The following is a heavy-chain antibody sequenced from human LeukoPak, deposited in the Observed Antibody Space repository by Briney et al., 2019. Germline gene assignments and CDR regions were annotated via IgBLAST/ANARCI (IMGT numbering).Heavy chain of an antibody. V-gene: IGHV3-66*02. Sequence: PGGSLRLSCSASGFTVSSNYMSWVRQAPGKGLECVSVIYSGGSTYYADSVKGRFTISRDNSKNTLYLQMDSLRAEDPAVYYCARARLVSGSGSYHFVCWGQGTLVTVSS. CDR1: GFTVSSNY. J-gene: IGHJ4*02. CDR3: ARARLVSGSGSYHFVC. D-gene: IGHD3-10*01. CDR2: IYSGGST.